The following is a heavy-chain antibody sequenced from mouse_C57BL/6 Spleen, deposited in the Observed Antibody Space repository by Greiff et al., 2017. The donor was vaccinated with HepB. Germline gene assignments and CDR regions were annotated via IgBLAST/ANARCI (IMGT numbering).Heavy chain of an antibody. D-gene: IGHD2-4*01. V-gene: IGHV5-17*01. Sequence: EVMLVESGGGLVKPGGSLKLSCAASGFTFSDYGMHWVRQAPEKGLEWVAYISSGSSTIYYADTVKGRFTISRDNAKNTLFLQMTSLRSEDTAMYYCARNYYDYGCFDVWGTGTTVTVSA. CDR1: GFTFSDYG. J-gene: IGHJ1*03. CDR3: ARNYYDYGCFDV. CDR2: ISSGSSTI.